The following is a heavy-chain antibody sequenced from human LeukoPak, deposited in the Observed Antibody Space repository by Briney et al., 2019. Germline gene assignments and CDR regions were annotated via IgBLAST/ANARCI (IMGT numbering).Heavy chain of an antibody. CDR1: GFTFSSYA. CDR3: AKDLNDNKHFDY. D-gene: IGHD3-9*01. J-gene: IGHJ4*02. CDR2: ISGSGGST. V-gene: IGHV3-23*01. Sequence: VGSLRLSCAASGFTFSSYAMSWVRQAPGKGLEWVSAISGSGGSTYYADSVKGRFTISRDNSKNTLYLQMNSLRAEDTAVYYCAKDLNDNKHFDYWGQGTLVTVSS.